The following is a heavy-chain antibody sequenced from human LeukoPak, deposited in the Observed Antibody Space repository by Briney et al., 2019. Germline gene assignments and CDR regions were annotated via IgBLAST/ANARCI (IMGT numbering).Heavy chain of an antibody. D-gene: IGHD2-2*01. Sequence: PGGSLRLSCAASGFTFSSYGMHWVRQAPGKGLEWVAFTRYDGSNKYYADSVKGRFTISRDNSKNTLYLQMNSLRAEDTAVYYCAKASDIVVVPAALFDYWGQGTLVTVSS. J-gene: IGHJ4*02. CDR2: TRYDGSNK. CDR1: GFTFSSYG. V-gene: IGHV3-30*02. CDR3: AKASDIVVVPAALFDY.